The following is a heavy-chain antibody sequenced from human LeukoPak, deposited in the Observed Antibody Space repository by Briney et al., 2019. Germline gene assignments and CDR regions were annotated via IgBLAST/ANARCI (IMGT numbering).Heavy chain of an antibody. CDR2: ISYDGSNE. D-gene: IGHD6-6*01. V-gene: IGHV3-30-3*01. J-gene: IGHJ4*02. Sequence: QTGGPLRLSCAASGFTFSSYWMSWVSQAPGKGLEWVAFISYDGSNEYYADSVKGRFTISRDNSKNTLYLQMNSLRVEDTAVYYCARAAGYTISSPLDYCGQGTLVTVSS. CDR1: GFTFSSYW. CDR3: ARAAGYTISSPLDY.